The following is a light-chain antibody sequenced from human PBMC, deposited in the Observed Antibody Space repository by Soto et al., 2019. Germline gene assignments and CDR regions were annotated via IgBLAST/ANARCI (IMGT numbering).Light chain of an antibody. Sequence: EVVLLHLPGPRFFLPGESPTLPCRPSKPAWSNYLAWFQNRPGQAPRLVIYGASRRATGIPDRFTGSGSGTDFTLTISRLEPEDFAVYYCHQYADSRTFGQGTKLEIK. CDR3: HQYADSRT. J-gene: IGKJ2*02. CDR1: KPAWSNY. V-gene: IGKV3-20*01. CDR2: GAS.